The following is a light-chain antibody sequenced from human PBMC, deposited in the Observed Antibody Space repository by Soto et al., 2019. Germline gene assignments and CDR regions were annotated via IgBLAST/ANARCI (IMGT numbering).Light chain of an antibody. CDR3: QQGYKMPLT. J-gene: IGKJ4*01. CDR1: QSISSW. V-gene: IGKV1-5*01. CDR2: GAS. Sequence: DIQMTQSPSNLSASVGDRVTITCRASQSISSWLAWYQQKPGKAPKLMIYGASSLQSGVASRFSGSGSATAFTLTISSLQPEDFATYFCQQGYKMPLTLGGGTKVDIK.